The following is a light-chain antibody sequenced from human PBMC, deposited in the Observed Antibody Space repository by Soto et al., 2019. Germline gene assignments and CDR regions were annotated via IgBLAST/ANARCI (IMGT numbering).Light chain of an antibody. J-gene: IGLJ1*01. V-gene: IGLV2-23*02. CDR3: CSYAGSSTFYV. Sequence: SAPTQPASVSGSPGQSITISRTGTSSDVGSYNLVSWYQQHPGKAPKLMIYEVSKRPSGVSNRFSGSKSGNTASLTISGLQAEDEADYYCCSYAGSSTFYVFGTGTKVTVL. CDR1: SSDVGSYNL. CDR2: EVS.